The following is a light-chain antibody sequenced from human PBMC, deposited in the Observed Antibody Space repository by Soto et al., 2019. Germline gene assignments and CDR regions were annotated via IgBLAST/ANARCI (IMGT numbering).Light chain of an antibody. CDR3: QQRSSWPLIT. Sequence: VLTQSPATLSLSPGERATLSCRASQSVGSYLAWYQQKPGQAPRLLIYDAFNRATGIPARFSGSGSGTDFTLTISSLEPEDFAAYYCQQRSSWPLITFGQGTRLEIK. J-gene: IGKJ5*01. V-gene: IGKV3-11*01. CDR2: DAF. CDR1: QSVGSY.